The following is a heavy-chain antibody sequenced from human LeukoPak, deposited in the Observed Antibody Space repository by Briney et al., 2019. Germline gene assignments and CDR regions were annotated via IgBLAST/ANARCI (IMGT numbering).Heavy chain of an antibody. CDR3: ARIMIVGYLGLFDP. CDR1: GGTFSSYA. J-gene: IGHJ5*02. CDR2: IIPIFGTA. D-gene: IGHD3-22*01. V-gene: IGHV1-69*05. Sequence: GASVKVSCKASGGTFSSYAISWVRQAPGQGLEWMGRIIPIFGTANYAQKFQGRVTITTDESTSTAYMELSSLRSEDTAVYYCARIMIVGYLGLFDPWGQGTLVTVSS.